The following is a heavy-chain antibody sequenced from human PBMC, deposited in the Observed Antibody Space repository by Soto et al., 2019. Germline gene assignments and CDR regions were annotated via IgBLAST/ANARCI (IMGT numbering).Heavy chain of an antibody. CDR2: IDPSDSDT. CDR1: GYSLTRYW. Sequence: PWESLKISCKGSGYSLTRYWLSWVRQMPGKGLEWMGRIDPSDSDTNYSPSLQGHVTISADKSISTAYLQWSSLKASETAMYYWARIWGYSYGYWGQGTLVTVSS. V-gene: IGHV5-10-1*01. CDR3: ARIWGYSYGY. J-gene: IGHJ4*02. D-gene: IGHD5-18*01.